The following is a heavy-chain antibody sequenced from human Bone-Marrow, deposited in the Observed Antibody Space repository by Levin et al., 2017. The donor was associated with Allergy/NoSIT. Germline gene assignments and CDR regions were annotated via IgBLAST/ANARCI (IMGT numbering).Heavy chain of an antibody. Sequence: SAPLSLPFSFSGGSFSGYYWSWIRQPPGKGLEWIGEINHSGSTNYNPSLKSRVTISVDTSKNQFSLKLSSVTAADTAVYYCASLEARSPYDYVWGSYPPLGYWGQGTLVTVSS. CDR2: INHSGST. D-gene: IGHD3-16*02. CDR1: GGSFSGYY. J-gene: IGHJ4*02. CDR3: ASLEARSPYDYVWGSYPPLGY. V-gene: IGHV4-34*01.